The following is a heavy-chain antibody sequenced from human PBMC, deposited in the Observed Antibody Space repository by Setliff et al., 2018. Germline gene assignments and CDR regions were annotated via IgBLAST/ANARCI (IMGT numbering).Heavy chain of an antibody. CDR3: ARSLRRTFRRLDWLGFFGD. V-gene: IGHV4-38-2*01. Sequence: PSETLSLTCAVSGFSISSGYYWGWIRQPPGKGLEWIVNIHHSGKAYYNPSLKSRVTMSVDTSKNHVSLKLSSVTAADTAVYYCARSLRRTFRRLDWLGFFGDWGQGAMVTVSS. D-gene: IGHD3-9*01. CDR2: IHHSGKA. J-gene: IGHJ4*02. CDR1: GFSISSGYY.